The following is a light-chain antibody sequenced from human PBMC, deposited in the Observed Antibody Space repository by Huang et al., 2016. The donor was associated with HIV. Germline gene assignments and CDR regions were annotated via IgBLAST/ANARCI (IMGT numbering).Light chain of an antibody. CDR1: QTVRTN. V-gene: IGKV3-15*01. Sequence: ETVMTQSPATLSVSPGERAIVFCRASQTVRTNLAWYQQKPGQAPRLLIFGASTRAAGIPARFSGGGSETEFFLTINSLQSEDVAVYYCHQYNDGPPWTFGQGTKVEI. J-gene: IGKJ1*01. CDR2: GAS. CDR3: HQYNDGPPWT.